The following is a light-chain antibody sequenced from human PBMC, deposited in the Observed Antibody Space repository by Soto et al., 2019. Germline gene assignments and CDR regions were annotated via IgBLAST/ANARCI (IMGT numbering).Light chain of an antibody. Sequence: EIVMTQSPATLSVFPGETATLSCRASQTLNNYLAWYQQKPGQAPRLLIYGVSTRATGIPARFSGSGSGTEFTLAINNLQSEDSAVYYCQQHNGWPLTFGARTKVEIK. V-gene: IGKV3-15*01. CDR3: QQHNGWPLT. J-gene: IGKJ4*01. CDR1: QTLNNY. CDR2: GVS.